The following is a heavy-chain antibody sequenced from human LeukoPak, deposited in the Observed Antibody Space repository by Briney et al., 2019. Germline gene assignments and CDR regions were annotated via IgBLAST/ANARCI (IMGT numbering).Heavy chain of an antibody. CDR2: INPNTGGT. CDR3: ARVAALAGVGWGDLDY. J-gene: IGHJ4*02. Sequence: ASVKVSCKASGYTFTGYYMHWVRQAPGQGLEWMGWINPNTGGTDFAQRFQGRVTMARDTSISTVYMEMSRLRSDDTAIYFCARVAALAGVGWGDLDYWGQGTLVTVSS. D-gene: IGHD6-19*01. CDR1: GYTFTGYY. V-gene: IGHV1-2*02.